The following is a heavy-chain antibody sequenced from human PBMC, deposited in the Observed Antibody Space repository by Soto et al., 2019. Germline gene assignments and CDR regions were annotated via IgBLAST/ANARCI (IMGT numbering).Heavy chain of an antibody. Sequence: QITLKESGPTLVKPTQNLPLTCTFSGFSLSTSGVGVGWSRQPHGKALEWLALIFWDADKRYSPSLKTRLTITKEDSKNQVVLTMTNSDPVDTGRYYCAQRRANLSGWYEAEYFQHWGQGTLVTVSS. CDR3: AQRRANLSGWYEAEYFQH. D-gene: IGHD6-19*01. CDR2: IFWDADK. CDR1: GFSLSTSGVG. V-gene: IGHV2-5*02. J-gene: IGHJ1*01.